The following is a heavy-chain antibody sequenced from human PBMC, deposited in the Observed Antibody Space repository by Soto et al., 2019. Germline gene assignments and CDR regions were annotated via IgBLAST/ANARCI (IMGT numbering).Heavy chain of an antibody. CDR3: ARAFRLGVVVVAATQDLETYCFDY. V-gene: IGHV4-34*01. Sequence: SETLSLTCAVYGGSFSGYYWSWIRQPPGKGLKWIGEINHSGSTTYIPSLKSRVTISVDTSKNQFSLKLSSVTAADTAVYYCARAFRLGVVVVAATQDLETYCFDYWGQGTLFTVSS. J-gene: IGHJ4*02. D-gene: IGHD2-15*01. CDR2: INHSGST. CDR1: GGSFSGYY.